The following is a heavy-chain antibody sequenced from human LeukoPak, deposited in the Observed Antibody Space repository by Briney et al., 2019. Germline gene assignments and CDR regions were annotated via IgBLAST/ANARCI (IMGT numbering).Heavy chain of an antibody. CDR1: GFTFSSYW. V-gene: IGHV3-53*01. CDR3: AKSGYNRFDY. Sequence: GGSLRLSCAASGFTFSSYWMSWVRQAPGKGLEWVSVIYSGGSTYYADSVKGRFTISRDNSKNTLYLQMNSLRAEDTAVYYCAKSGYNRFDYWGQGILVTVSS. D-gene: IGHD5-24*01. CDR2: IYSGGST. J-gene: IGHJ4*02.